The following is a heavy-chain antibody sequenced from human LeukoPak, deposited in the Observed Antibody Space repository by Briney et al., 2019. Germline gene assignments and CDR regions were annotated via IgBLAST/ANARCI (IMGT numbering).Heavy chain of an antibody. Sequence: PSQTLSLTCTVSGGSISSGGYYWSWIRQPPGKGLEWIGYIYHSGSTYYNPSLKSRVTISVDRSKNQFSLKLSSVTAADTAVYYCARDPGYCSSTSRSYFDYWGQGTLVTVSS. CDR2: IYHSGST. D-gene: IGHD2-2*01. CDR3: ARDPGYCSSTSRSYFDY. J-gene: IGHJ4*02. V-gene: IGHV4-30-2*01. CDR1: GGSISSGGYY.